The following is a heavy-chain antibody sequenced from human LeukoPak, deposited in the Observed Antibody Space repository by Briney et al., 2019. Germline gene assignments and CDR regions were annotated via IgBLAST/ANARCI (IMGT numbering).Heavy chain of an antibody. CDR2: IYTSGST. CDR3: ARVNDFWSGYNWFDP. J-gene: IGHJ5*02. D-gene: IGHD3-3*01. CDR1: GGSISSGSYY. V-gene: IGHV4-61*02. Sequence: SRTLSLTCTVSGGSISSGSYYWSWIRQPAGKGLEWIGRIYTSGSTNYNPSLKSRVTLSVDTSKNQFSLKLSSVTAADTAVYYCARVNDFWSGYNWFDPWGQGTLVTVSS.